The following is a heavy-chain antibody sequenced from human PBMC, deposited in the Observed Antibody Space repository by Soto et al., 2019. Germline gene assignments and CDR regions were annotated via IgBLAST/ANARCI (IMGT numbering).Heavy chain of an antibody. Sequence: GGSLRLSCAASGFTFSSYSMDWVRQAPGKGLEWVSSISSSSSYIYYADSVKGRFTISRDNAKNSLYLQMNSLRAEDTAVYYCARSRRFGELYFDYWGQGTLVTVSS. J-gene: IGHJ4*02. CDR3: ARSRRFGELYFDY. CDR1: GFTFSSYS. V-gene: IGHV3-21*01. CDR2: ISSSSSYI. D-gene: IGHD3-10*01.